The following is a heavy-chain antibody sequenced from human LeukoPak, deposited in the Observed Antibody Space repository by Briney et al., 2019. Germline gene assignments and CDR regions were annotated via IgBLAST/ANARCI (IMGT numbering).Heavy chain of an antibody. CDR2: IQQDGSEQ. V-gene: IGHV3-7*01. J-gene: IGHJ4*02. D-gene: IGHD3-10*01. CDR1: GFSFSSYP. CDR3: VTGPFDY. Sequence: PGGSLRLSCAASGFSFSSYPMHWVRQAPGKGLEWVANIQQDGSEQYYVDSVKGRFTISRDNAKNSLYLQMNSLRAGDTAVYYCVTGPFDYWGQGTLVTVSS.